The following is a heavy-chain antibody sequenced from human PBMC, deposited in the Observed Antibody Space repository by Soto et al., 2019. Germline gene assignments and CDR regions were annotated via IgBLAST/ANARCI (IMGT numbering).Heavy chain of an antibody. V-gene: IGHV4-34*01. CDR1: VGSFRGYY. D-gene: IGHD3-10*01. Sequence: AETLSLTCAVSVGSFRGYYWGWVRQPPGKGLEWIGEINHSGSSNYHPSLKSRVTISVATSKNQFSLTVNSVTPADTAVYYCARGEITLLGGMDVWGQGTTVTVSS. CDR2: INHSGSS. J-gene: IGHJ6*02. CDR3: ARGEITLLGGMDV.